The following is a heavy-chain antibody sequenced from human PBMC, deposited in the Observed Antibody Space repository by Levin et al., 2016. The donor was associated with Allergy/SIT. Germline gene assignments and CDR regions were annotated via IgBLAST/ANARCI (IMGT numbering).Heavy chain of an antibody. D-gene: IGHD3-3*01. CDR1: GGSISSSSNW. Sequence: SETLSLTCAVSGGSISSSSNWWSWLRQPPGKGLEWIGEIYHSGSTYYNPSLQSRVTLAIDTSKNQFSLRLSSLTAADTAVYYCARQYYDFWSGSYPPSRQRFDPWGQGTQVTVSS. CDR3: ARQYYDFWSGSYPPSRQRFDP. CDR2: IYHSGST. V-gene: IGHV4-39*01. J-gene: IGHJ5*02.